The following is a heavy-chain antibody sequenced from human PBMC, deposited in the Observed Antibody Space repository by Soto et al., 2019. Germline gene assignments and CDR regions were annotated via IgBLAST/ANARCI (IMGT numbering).Heavy chain of an antibody. J-gene: IGHJ3*02. V-gene: IGHV1-69*01. CDR2: IVPIFGTA. Sequence: QVQLVQSGAEVKKPGSSVKVSCKASGGTFSSYAISWVRQAPGQGLEWMGGIVPIFGTANYAQKFQGRVTITADESTSTAYMELSSLRAEDTAVYYCAREGCSGGSCYSLPGRGVAAFAIWGQGTMVTVSS. D-gene: IGHD2-15*01. CDR3: AREGCSGGSCYSLPGRGVAAFAI. CDR1: GGTFSSYA.